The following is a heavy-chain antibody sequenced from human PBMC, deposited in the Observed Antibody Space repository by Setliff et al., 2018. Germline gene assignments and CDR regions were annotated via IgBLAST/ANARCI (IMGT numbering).Heavy chain of an antibody. CDR3: TTGYISGYYIGH. CDR2: IKGQTDGGTT. Sequence: SGGSLRLSCAAPELIFSHTWMNWVRQAPGKGLEWVGRIKGQTDGGTTDYAAPVKGRFSISRDDSKNTVYLQMNSLKTEDTAAYYCTTGYISGYYIGHWGLGTLVTVSS. J-gene: IGHJ4*02. D-gene: IGHD6-19*01. CDR1: ELIFSHTW. V-gene: IGHV3-15*01.